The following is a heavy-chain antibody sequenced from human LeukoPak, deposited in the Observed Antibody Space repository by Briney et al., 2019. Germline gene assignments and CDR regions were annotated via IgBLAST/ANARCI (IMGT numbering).Heavy chain of an antibody. CDR1: GTSITVYY. Sequence: PSETLSLTCFVSGTSITVYYWSWIRQPPGKGLEWIGTIDYSGSTNYSPSLQSRVSMSADTSSNHFSLSLDSVTAADTAAYYCARRTMGPNYLYYFDYWGQGTLVYVSS. V-gene: IGHV4-59*08. D-gene: IGHD2/OR15-2a*01. CDR3: ARRTMGPNYLYYFDY. CDR2: IDYSGST. J-gene: IGHJ4*02.